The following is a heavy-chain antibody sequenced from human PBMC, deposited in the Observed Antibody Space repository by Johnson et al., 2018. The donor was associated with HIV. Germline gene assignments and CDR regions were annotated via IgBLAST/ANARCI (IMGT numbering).Heavy chain of an antibody. D-gene: IGHD3-16*01. V-gene: IGHV3-30*18. CDR1: GFTFEDYG. CDR3: AKMSRGRQDAFDI. CDR2: ITYDGTNK. J-gene: IGHJ3*02. Sequence: QVQLVESGGGVVRPGGSLRLSCAVSGFTFEDYGMSWVRQAPGKGLEWVAGITYDGTNKYYADSVKGRFTLSRDNSKNTLDLQMNSLTIEDTAVYYCAKMSRGRQDAFDIWGQGTMVTVSS.